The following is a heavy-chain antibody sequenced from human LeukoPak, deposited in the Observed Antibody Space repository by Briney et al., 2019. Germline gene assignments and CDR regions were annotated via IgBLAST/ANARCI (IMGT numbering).Heavy chain of an antibody. CDR1: GGSISNYY. V-gene: IGHV4-59*12. CDR2: IYYSGST. Sequence: SETLSLTCTVSGGSISNYYWSWIRQPPGKGLEWIGYIYYSGSTNYNPSLESRVTISVDTSKNQFSLKLSSVTAADTAVYYCARDRYWGQGTLVTVSS. J-gene: IGHJ4*02. CDR3: ARDRY.